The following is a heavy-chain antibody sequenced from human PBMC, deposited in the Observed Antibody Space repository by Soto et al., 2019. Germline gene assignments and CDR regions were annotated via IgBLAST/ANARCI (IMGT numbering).Heavy chain of an antibody. J-gene: IGHJ2*01. D-gene: IGHD3-16*01. CDR1: GLIFSNYA. Sequence: SLRLSCVAPGLIFSNYAMSWVRQAPGKGLEWVSGISGSGGSPHYADSAKGRFTTSRDNSKNTLFLQMNTLRVDDTAVYYCARDGWGSNWYFDLWGRGTLVTVSS. V-gene: IGHV3-23*01. CDR2: ISGSGGSP. CDR3: ARDGWGSNWYFDL.